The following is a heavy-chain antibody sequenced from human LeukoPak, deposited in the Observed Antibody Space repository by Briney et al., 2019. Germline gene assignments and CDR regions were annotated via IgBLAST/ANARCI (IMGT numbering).Heavy chain of an antibody. CDR2: IAWNSGNT. CDR3: AKDMNSYGSGSSYNPWGPFDS. CDR1: RFTFDNYA. Sequence: GRSLRLSCAAPRFTFDNYAMHWVRQAPGKGLEWVSGIAWNSGNTGFADSVKGRFTISRDNAETSLYLQMNSLTPEDTAFYFCAKDMNSYGSGSSYNPWGPFDSWGQGTLVTVSS. D-gene: IGHD3-10*01. V-gene: IGHV3-9*01. J-gene: IGHJ4*02.